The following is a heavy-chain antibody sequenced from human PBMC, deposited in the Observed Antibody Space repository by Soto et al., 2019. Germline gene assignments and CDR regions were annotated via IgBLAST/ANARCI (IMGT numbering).Heavy chain of an antibody. Sequence: QLQLQESGSGLVKPSQTLSLTCAVSGGSISSGGYSWSWIRQPPGKGLEWIGYIYHSGSTYYNPCLKRRVTISVDRAEDQFSLKLSSVTAADTAVYYCARENSGYDDGRGVNWFDPWGQGTLVTVSS. CDR1: GGSISSGGYS. D-gene: IGHD5-12*01. CDR2: IYHSGST. V-gene: IGHV4-30-2*01. J-gene: IGHJ5*02. CDR3: ARENSGYDDGRGVNWFDP.